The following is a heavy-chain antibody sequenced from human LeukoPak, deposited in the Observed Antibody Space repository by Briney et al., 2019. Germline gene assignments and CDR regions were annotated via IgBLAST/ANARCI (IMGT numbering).Heavy chain of an antibody. CDR3: AKGTSYNWNDGWFDP. J-gene: IGHJ5*02. D-gene: IGHD1-20*01. Sequence: GGSLRLSCAASGFTFSSCGMSWVRQAPGKGLEWVSAISGSGGSTYYADSVKGRFTISRDNSKNTLYLQMNSLRAEDTAVYYCAKGTSYNWNDGWFDPWGNGILVTVSS. CDR1: GFTFSSCG. CDR2: ISGSGGST. V-gene: IGHV3-23*01.